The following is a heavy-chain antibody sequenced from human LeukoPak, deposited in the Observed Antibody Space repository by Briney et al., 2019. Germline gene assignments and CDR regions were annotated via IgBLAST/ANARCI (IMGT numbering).Heavy chain of an antibody. CDR2: IKSKTDGGTT. CDR3: ARGPPYGSRSDFFDY. V-gene: IGHV3-15*01. CDR1: GFTFSNAW. Sequence: GGSLRLSCAASGFTFSNAWMSWVRQAPGKGLEWVGRIKSKTDGGTTDYAAPVKGRFTISRDNAKNSLYLQMSSLRVEDTAVYYCARGPPYGSRSDFFDYWGQGTLVTVSA. J-gene: IGHJ4*02. D-gene: IGHD3-10*01.